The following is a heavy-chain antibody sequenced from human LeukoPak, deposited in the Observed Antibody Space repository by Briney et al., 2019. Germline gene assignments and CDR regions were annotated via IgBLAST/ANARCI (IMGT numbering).Heavy chain of an antibody. CDR1: GGTFSSYA. V-gene: IGHV1-69*05. D-gene: IGHD6-6*01. J-gene: IGHJ5*02. CDR3: ARDVAAPVRTNWFDP. Sequence: GASVKVSCKASGGTFSSYAISWVRQAPGQGLEWMGGIIPIFGTASYAQKFQGRVTITTDESTSTAYMELSSLRSEDTAVYYCARDVAAPVRTNWFDPWGQGTLVTVSS. CDR2: IIPIFGTA.